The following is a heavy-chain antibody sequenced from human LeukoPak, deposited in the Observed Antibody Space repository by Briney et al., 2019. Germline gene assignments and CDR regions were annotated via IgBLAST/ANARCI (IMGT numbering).Heavy chain of an antibody. CDR3: TTLDLLLAAPFDY. Sequence: GGSLRLSCAASGFTFSNAWMSWVRQAPGKGLEWVGRIKSKTDGGTTDYAAPVKGRFTISRDDSKNTLYLQMNSLKTEDTAVHYCTTLDLLLAAPFDYWGQGTLVTVSS. V-gene: IGHV3-15*01. CDR1: GFTFSNAW. D-gene: IGHD6-6*01. J-gene: IGHJ4*02. CDR2: IKSKTDGGTT.